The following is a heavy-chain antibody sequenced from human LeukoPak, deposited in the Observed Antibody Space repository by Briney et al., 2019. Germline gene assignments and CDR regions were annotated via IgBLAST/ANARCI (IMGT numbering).Heavy chain of an antibody. V-gene: IGHV3-66*01. Sequence: GGSLSLSCAASGFTVSSNYMSWVRQAPGKGLEWVSVIYSGGSTYYADSVKGRFTISRDNSKNTLYLQMNSLRAEDTAVYYCARRLVVIKQPYYYYGMDVWGQGTTVTVSS. CDR1: GFTVSSNY. J-gene: IGHJ6*02. D-gene: IGHD3-22*01. CDR2: IYSGGST. CDR3: ARRLVVIKQPYYYYGMDV.